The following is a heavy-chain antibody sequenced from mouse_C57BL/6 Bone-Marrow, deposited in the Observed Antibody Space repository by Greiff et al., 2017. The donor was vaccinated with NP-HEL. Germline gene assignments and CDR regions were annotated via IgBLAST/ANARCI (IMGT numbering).Heavy chain of an antibody. CDR3: ARQAGSYYFDY. Sequence: EVQLQESGGGLVQPGGSLKLSCAASGFTFSDYYMYWVRQTPEKRLEWVAYISNGGGSTYYPDTVKGRFTISRDNAKNTLYLQMSRLKSEDTAMYYCARQAGSYYFDYWGQGTTLTVSS. J-gene: IGHJ2*01. CDR2: ISNGGGST. CDR1: GFTFSDYY. D-gene: IGHD4-1*01. V-gene: IGHV5-12*01.